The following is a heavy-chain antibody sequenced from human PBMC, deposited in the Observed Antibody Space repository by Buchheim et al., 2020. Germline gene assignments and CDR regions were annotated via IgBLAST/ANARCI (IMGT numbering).Heavy chain of an antibody. J-gene: IGHJ4*02. V-gene: IGHV3-72*01. CDR2: SRNKANSYTT. Sequence: EVQLVESGGGLVQPGGSLRLSCAASRFNLSDYYMDWVRQAPGKGLEWVGRSRNKANSYTTEYAASVKGRFTISRDDSKNSLFLQMNSLKTEDTAVYYCTTDAPSWYPMGTMGNDYWGQGTL. D-gene: IGHD6-13*01. CDR1: RFNLSDYY. CDR3: TTDAPSWYPMGTMGNDY.